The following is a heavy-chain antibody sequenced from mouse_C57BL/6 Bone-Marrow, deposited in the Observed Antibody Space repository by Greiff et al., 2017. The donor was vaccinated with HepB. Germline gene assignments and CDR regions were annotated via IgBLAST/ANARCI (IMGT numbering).Heavy chain of an antibody. J-gene: IGHJ4*01. CDR3: ARDGQLSLLYYAMDY. CDR1: GYSITSGYY. D-gene: IGHD3-2*02. V-gene: IGHV3-6*01. CDR2: ISYDGSN. Sequence: EVKLVESGPGLVKPSQSLSLTCSVTGYSITSGYYWNWIRQFPGNKLEWMGYISYDGSNNYNPSLKNRISITRDTSKNQFFLKLNSVTTEDTATYYCARDGQLSLLYYAMDYWGQGTSVTVSS.